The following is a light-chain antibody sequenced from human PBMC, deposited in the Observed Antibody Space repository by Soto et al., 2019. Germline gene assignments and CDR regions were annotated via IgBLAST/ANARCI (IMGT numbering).Light chain of an antibody. CDR2: GAS. CDR3: QHYGSSPRT. CDR1: QSVTSSY. V-gene: IGKV3-20*01. Sequence: EIVLTQSPGTLSLSPGERATLSCWASQSVTSSYLAWYQQKPGQAPRLLIYGASSRATGIPDRFSGSGSGTDFTLTISRLEPEDFAVYYCQHYGSSPRTFGQATRVEIK. J-gene: IGKJ1*01.